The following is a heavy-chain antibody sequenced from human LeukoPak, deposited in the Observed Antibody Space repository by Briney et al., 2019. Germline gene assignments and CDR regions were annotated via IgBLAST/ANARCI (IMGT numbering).Heavy chain of an antibody. CDR2: ISGKLFSGHKTTT. Sequence: QTGGSLRLSCAASGFTFSTFTMRWVRQVPGAGPEWISSISGKLFSGHKTTTYYADSVTGRFTISRDDAKNSLYLQMNSLRAEDTALYYCAKDIYGDSSGYLDWGQGTLVTVSS. D-gene: IGHD3-22*01. V-gene: IGHV3-48*04. J-gene: IGHJ4*02. CDR3: AKDIYGDSSGYLD. CDR1: GFTFSTFT.